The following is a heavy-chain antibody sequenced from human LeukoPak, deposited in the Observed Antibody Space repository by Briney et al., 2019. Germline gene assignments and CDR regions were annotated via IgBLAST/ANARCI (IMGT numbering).Heavy chain of an antibody. CDR2: IYYSGST. J-gene: IGHJ5*02. Sequence: SETPSLTLTVSGGSINSFYWGWIRQPPRKGPEWIWDIYYSGSTNYNPSLKSRVTISVDTSKNQFSLKLSSVTAADTAVYYCAGMYGSGSYLYWFDPWGQGTLVTVSS. D-gene: IGHD3-10*01. CDR3: AGMYGSGSYLYWFDP. V-gene: IGHV4-59*01. CDR1: GGSINSFY.